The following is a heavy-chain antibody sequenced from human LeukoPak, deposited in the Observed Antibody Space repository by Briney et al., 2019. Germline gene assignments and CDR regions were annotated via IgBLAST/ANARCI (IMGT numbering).Heavy chain of an antibody. CDR1: GDSVSSNSVT. CDR2: TYYRSTWYN. V-gene: IGHV6-1*01. J-gene: IGHJ5*02. D-gene: IGHD2-2*01. Sequence: SQTLSLTCAISGDSVSSNSVTWNWIRQSPSRGLEWLGRTYYRSTWYNDYAVSVRGRITVNPDTSKNQFSLHLNSVTPEDTAVYYCARRLTQYDCFDPWGQGILVTVST. CDR3: ARRLTQYDCFDP.